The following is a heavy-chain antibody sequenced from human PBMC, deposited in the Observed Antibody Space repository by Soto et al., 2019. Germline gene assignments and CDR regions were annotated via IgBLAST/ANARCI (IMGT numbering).Heavy chain of an antibody. Sequence: SETLSLTCAVYGGSFSGYHWSWIRQPPGKGLEWIGEINHSGSTNYNPSLKSRVTISVDTSKNQFSLKLSSVTAADTAVYYCAHYPPDLGDTAMDFFDYWGQGTLVTVSS. CDR2: INHSGST. D-gene: IGHD5-18*01. V-gene: IGHV4-34*01. J-gene: IGHJ4*02. CDR1: GGSFSGYH. CDR3: AHYPPDLGDTAMDFFDY.